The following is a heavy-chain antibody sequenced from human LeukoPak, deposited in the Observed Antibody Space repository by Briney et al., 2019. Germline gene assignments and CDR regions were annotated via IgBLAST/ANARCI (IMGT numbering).Heavy chain of an antibody. CDR1: GDSISSGSYY. V-gene: IGHV4-61*02. CDR3: ARDSGRGYYFDY. J-gene: IGHJ4*02. D-gene: IGHD1-1*01. CDR2: IYSSGRT. Sequence: PSETLSLTCTVSGDSISSGSYYWSWIRQPAGEGLEWIGRIYSSGRTHYSPSLKSRVTISVDTSRNQFSLRLSSVTAADTAVYYCARDSGRGYYFDYWGQGTLVTVSS.